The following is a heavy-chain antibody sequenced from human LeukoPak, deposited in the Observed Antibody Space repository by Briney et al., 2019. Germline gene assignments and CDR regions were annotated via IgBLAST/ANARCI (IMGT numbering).Heavy chain of an antibody. CDR3: ATEWALAQN. Sequence: PGGSLRLSCAASGFTFSTSTMSWVRQAPGKGLEWVSSLSGSSSYIYYADSVKGRFTISRDNAKKSLYLQVDSLRAEDTAIYFCATEWALAQNWGQGTLVTVSS. V-gene: IGHV3-21*01. CDR2: LSGSSSYI. D-gene: IGHD1-26*01. CDR1: GFTFSTST. J-gene: IGHJ4*02.